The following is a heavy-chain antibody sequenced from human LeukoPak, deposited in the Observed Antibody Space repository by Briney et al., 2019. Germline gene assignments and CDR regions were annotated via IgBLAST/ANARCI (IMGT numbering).Heavy chain of an antibody. D-gene: IGHD5-24*01. CDR1: GFTFSSYE. CDR2: ISSSGSTI. J-gene: IGHJ4*02. Sequence: PGGSLRLSCAASGFTFSSYEMNWVRQAPGKGLEWVSYISSSGSTIYYADSVEGRFTISRDNAKNSLYLQMNSLRAEDTAVYYCARVGGWLQFNYWGQGTLVTVSS. V-gene: IGHV3-48*03. CDR3: ARVGGWLQFNY.